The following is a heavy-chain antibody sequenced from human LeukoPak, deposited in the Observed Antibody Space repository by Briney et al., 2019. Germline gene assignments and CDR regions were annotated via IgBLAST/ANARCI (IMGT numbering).Heavy chain of an antibody. CDR1: GFSFSTYW. D-gene: IGHD3-22*01. J-gene: IGHJ4*02. CDR2: IKEDGSEK. V-gene: IGHV3-7*01. Sequence: PGGSLRLSCAASGFSFSTYWMSWVRQAPGKGLEWVANIKEDGSEKYYGDSVKGRFTISRDNAKNSLYLQMNSLRAEDTAVYYCARDSSGYQWGQGTLVTVSS. CDR3: ARDSSGYQ.